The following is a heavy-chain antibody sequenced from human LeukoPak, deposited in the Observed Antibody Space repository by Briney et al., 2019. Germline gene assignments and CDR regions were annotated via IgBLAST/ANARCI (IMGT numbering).Heavy chain of an antibody. J-gene: IGHJ6*02. D-gene: IGHD3-10*01. CDR1: GYTFTGYY. CDR3: ARDTLWFGDYYYYYGMDV. CDR2: INPNSGGT. V-gene: IGHV1-2*06. Sequence: PGASVTVSCKASGYTFTGYYMYWVRQAPGQGLEWMGRINPNSGGTNYAQKFQGRVTMTRDTSISTAYMELSRLRSDDTAVYYCARDTLWFGDYYYYYGMDVWGQGTTVTVSS.